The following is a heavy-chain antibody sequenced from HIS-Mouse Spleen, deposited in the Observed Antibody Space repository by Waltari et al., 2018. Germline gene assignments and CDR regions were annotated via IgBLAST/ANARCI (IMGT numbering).Heavy chain of an antibody. CDR1: GFTFSSYW. CDR3: ARDQGAGMVADYFDY. Sequence: EVQLVASGGGLVQPGGSLRLSCAASGFTFSSYWMSWVRQAPGKGVGWVANRKQDGSEKYYVDSVKGRFTISRDNAKNSLYLQMNSLRAEDTAVYYCARDQGAGMVADYFDYWGQGTLVTVSS. J-gene: IGHJ4*02. CDR2: RKQDGSEK. D-gene: IGHD2-15*01. V-gene: IGHV3-7*01.